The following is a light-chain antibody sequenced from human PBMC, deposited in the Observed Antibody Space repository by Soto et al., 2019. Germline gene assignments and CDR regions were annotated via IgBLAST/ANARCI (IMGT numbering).Light chain of an antibody. CDR1: QTVSTY. Sequence: DTQMTQSPSSLSASVGDRISITCRASQTVSTYLNWYQQKPGKAPTLLISATSTLQSGVPSRFSGSGSGTEFTIPITSLQPEDFATYYCQQTYTTPRTFGQGTKVAIK. CDR2: ATS. V-gene: IGKV1-39*01. J-gene: IGKJ1*01. CDR3: QQTYTTPRT.